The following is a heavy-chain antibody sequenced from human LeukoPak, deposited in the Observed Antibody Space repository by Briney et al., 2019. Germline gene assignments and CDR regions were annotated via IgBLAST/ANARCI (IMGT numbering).Heavy chain of an antibody. J-gene: IGHJ4*02. Sequence: GASVKVSCKASGYTFTSYYMHWVRQAPGQGLEWMGIINPSGGSTSYAQKFQGRVTMTRDTSTSTVYMELSSLRSEDTAVHYCARSAQTYCGGDCYTNPYYFDYWGQGTLVTVSS. CDR2: INPSGGST. V-gene: IGHV1-46*01. CDR3: ARSAQTYCGGDCYTNPYYFDY. CDR1: GYTFTSYY. D-gene: IGHD2-21*02.